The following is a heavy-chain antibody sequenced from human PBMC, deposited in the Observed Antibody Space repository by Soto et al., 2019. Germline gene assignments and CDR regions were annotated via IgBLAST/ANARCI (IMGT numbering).Heavy chain of an antibody. CDR1: GGSISSGGYY. CDR3: ARGGSGGSSPLKNWFDP. D-gene: IGHD2-15*01. V-gene: IGHV4-31*03. J-gene: IGHJ5*02. CDR2: IYYSGST. Sequence: SETLSLTCTVSGGSISSGGYYWSWIRQHPGKGLEWIGYIYYSGSTYYNPSLKSRVTISVDTSKNQFSLKLSSVTAADTAVYYCARGGSGGSSPLKNWFDPWGQGTLVTVSS.